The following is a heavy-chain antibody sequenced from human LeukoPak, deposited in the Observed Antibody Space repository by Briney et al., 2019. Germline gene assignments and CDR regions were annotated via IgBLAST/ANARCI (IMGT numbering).Heavy chain of an antibody. J-gene: IGHJ6*02. D-gene: IGHD4-17*01. Sequence: PGGSLRLSCAASGFTFRSSWMHWVRQAPGKGLEWVAVISYDGSNKYYADSVKGRFTISRDNSKNTLYLQMNSLRPEDTAVYYCAKARGYGDQYYYYGMDVWGQGTTVTVSS. V-gene: IGHV3-30*18. CDR3: AKARGYGDQYYYYGMDV. CDR1: GFTFRSSW. CDR2: ISYDGSNK.